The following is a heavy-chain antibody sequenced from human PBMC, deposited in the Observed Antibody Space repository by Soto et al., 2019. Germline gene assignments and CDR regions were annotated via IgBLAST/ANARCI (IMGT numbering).Heavy chain of an antibody. V-gene: IGHV6-1*01. CDR1: GDSVSSKTAT. Sequence: QVQLQQSGPGLVKPSQTLSLICAISGDSVSSKTATWNWIRQSPSRGLEWLGRTYYRSKWYNDYAVSVKSRVVITPDPSKYQLSLQLNSVTPDDAAVYFCARDGSGFHWYFDLWGRGTLVTVSS. J-gene: IGHJ2*01. CDR3: ARDGSGFHWYFDL. CDR2: TYYRSKWYN. D-gene: IGHD6-19*01.